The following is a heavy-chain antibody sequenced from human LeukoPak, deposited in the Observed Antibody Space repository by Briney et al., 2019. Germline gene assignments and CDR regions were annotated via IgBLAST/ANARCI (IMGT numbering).Heavy chain of an antibody. J-gene: IGHJ1*01. CDR3: ASSPFCSSTSCYRTHFQH. D-gene: IGHD2-2*01. Sequence: GGSLRLSCAASGFTFSSYEMNWVRQAPGKGLEWVSYISSSGSTIYYADSLKVRFTISRDNAKNSLYLQMNSLRAEDTAVYYCASSPFCSSTSCYRTHFQHWGQGTLVTVSS. CDR2: ISSSGSTI. CDR1: GFTFSSYE. V-gene: IGHV3-48*03.